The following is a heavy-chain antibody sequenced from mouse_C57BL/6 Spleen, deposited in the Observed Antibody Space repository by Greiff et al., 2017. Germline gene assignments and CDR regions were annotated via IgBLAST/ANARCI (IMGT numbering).Heavy chain of an antibody. D-gene: IGHD1-1*01. CDR1: GYSITSDY. Sequence: DVQLVESGPGLAKPSQTLSLTCSVTGYSITSDYWNWIRKFPGNKLEYMGYISYSGSTYYNPSLKSRISITRDTSKNQYYLQLNSVTTEDTATYYCARNYGSSPPYYYAMDYWGQGTSVTVSS. CDR3: ARNYGSSPPYYYAMDY. CDR2: ISYSGST. V-gene: IGHV3-8*01. J-gene: IGHJ4*01.